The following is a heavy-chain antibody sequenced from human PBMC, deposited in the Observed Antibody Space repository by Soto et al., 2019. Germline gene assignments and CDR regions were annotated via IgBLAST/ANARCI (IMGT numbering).Heavy chain of an antibody. V-gene: IGHV4-34*01. CDR3: ARGTPKYSSGWYGSIWFDP. D-gene: IGHD6-19*01. CDR2: INHSGST. J-gene: IGHJ5*02. Sequence: SETLSLTCAVYGGSFSGYYWSWIRQPPGKGLEWIGEINHSGSTNYNPSLKSRVTISVDTSKNQFSLKLSSVTAADTAVYYCARGTPKYSSGWYGSIWFDPWGQGTLVTVYS. CDR1: GGSFSGYY.